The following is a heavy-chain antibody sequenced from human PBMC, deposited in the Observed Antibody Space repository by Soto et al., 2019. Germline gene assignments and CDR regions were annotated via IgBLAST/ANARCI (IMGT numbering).Heavy chain of an antibody. D-gene: IGHD2-2*01. V-gene: IGHV1-18*01. CDR1: GYTFSNYG. Sequence: QVQLVQSGAEVKKPGASVKVSCKASGYTFSNYGFSWVRQAPGQRLEWMGWISAYNGNTNYAQKVQGRVTMTTDTSTGTAYRELRSLRSDDTAVYYCASSFTSSQWRYGMDVWGQGTTVTVSS. CDR2: ISAYNGNT. CDR3: ASSFTSSQWRYGMDV. J-gene: IGHJ6*02.